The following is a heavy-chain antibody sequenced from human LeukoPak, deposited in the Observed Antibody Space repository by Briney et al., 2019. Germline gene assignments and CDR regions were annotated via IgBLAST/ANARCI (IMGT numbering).Heavy chain of an antibody. V-gene: IGHV3-43*01. J-gene: IGHJ4*02. CDR1: GFTFSIYG. Sequence: GGSLRLSCAVSGFTFSIYGMSWVRQAPGKGLEWVSLINWDGGSTYYADSVRGRFTISRDNSKNSLYLQMNSLRTEDTALYSCAKGNYYSFWSGYFDYWGQGTLVTVSS. CDR3: AKGNYYSFWSGYFDY. D-gene: IGHD3-3*01. CDR2: INWDGGST.